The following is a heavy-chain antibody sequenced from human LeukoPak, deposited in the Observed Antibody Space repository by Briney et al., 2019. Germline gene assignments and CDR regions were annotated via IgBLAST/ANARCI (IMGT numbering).Heavy chain of an antibody. Sequence: SQTLSLTCTVSGGSISSSSSFWGWIRQPPGKGLEWIGHIKNGGSPNYNPPLKSRVTISLDTSKNQFSLTVSSVTAADTAVYYCARLTWITDYWGQGTLVTVSS. CDR1: GGSISSSSSF. J-gene: IGHJ4*02. V-gene: IGHV4-39*01. CDR3: ARLTWITDY. D-gene: IGHD5-12*01. CDR2: IKNGGSP.